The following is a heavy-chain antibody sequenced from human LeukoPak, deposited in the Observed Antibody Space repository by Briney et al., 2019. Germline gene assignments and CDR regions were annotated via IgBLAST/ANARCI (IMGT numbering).Heavy chain of an antibody. D-gene: IGHD4-17*01. V-gene: IGHV4-34*01. Sequence: NPSETLSLTCAVYGGSFSGYYWSWIRQPPGKGLEWIGEINHSGSTNYNPSLKSRVTISVDTSKNQFSLKLSSVTAADTAVYYCARQPDYGDYGLPNLAGWFDPWGQGTLVTVSS. CDR1: GGSFSGYY. CDR2: INHSGST. J-gene: IGHJ5*02. CDR3: ARQPDYGDYGLPNLAGWFDP.